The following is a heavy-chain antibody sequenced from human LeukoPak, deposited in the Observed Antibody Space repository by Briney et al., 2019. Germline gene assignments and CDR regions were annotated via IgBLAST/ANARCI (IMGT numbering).Heavy chain of an antibody. CDR3: ADHEGNWNDDY. CDR1: GGPISSSSYY. CDR2: IYYSGST. D-gene: IGHD1-20*01. Sequence: SETLSLTCTVSGGPISSSSYYWGWIRQPPGKGLEWIGSIYYSGSTYYHPYLTSRVTITVDTSKNLFALKLSSVTAADTAVYYCADHEGNWNDDYWGQGTLVSVSS. J-gene: IGHJ4*02. V-gene: IGHV4-39*01.